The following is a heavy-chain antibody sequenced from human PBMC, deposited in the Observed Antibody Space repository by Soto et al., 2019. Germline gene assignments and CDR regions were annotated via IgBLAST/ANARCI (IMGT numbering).Heavy chain of an antibody. J-gene: IGHJ6*02. D-gene: IGHD2-2*02. CDR3: ARQTGHCSSTSCYMGRGKTQTPYGMYV. V-gene: IGHV5-51*01. Sequence: PGESLKISCKGSGYSFTSYWIGWVRQMPGKGLEWMGIIYPGDSDTRYSPSFQGQVTISADKSISTAYLQWSSLKSSDTAMYYCARQTGHCSSTSCYMGRGKTQTPYGMYVWGQGTTVTVSS. CDR2: IYPGDSDT. CDR1: GYSFTSYW.